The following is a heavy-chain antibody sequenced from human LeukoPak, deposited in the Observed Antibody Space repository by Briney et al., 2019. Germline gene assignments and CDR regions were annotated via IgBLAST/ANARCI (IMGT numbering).Heavy chain of an antibody. CDR1: GGSISSSSYY. V-gene: IGHV4-39*07. CDR3: ARDPRAKVSYYGSDR. J-gene: IGHJ5*02. CDR2: IYYSGST. D-gene: IGHD3-10*01. Sequence: PSGTLSLTCTVSGGSISSSSYYWGWIRQPPGKGLEWIGSIYYSGSTYYNPSLKSRVTISVDTSKNQFSLKLSSVTAADTAVYYCARDPRAKVSYYGSDRWGQGTLVTVSS.